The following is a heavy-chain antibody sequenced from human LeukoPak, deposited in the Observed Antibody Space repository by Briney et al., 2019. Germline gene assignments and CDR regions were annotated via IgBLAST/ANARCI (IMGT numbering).Heavy chain of an antibody. CDR3: ATTKYYDFWSGYYTENYFDY. CDR1: GGSISSYY. D-gene: IGHD3-3*01. Sequence: KPSETLSLTCTVSGGSISSYYWSWIRQPPGKGLEWIGYIYYSGSTNYNPSLKSRVTISVDTSKNQFSLKLSSVTAADTAVYYCATTKYYDFWSGYYTENYFDYWGQGTLVTVPS. J-gene: IGHJ4*02. CDR2: IYYSGST. V-gene: IGHV4-59*01.